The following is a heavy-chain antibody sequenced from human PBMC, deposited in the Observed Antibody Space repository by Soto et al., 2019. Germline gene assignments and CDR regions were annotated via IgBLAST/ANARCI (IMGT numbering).Heavy chain of an antibody. Sequence: QVQLVQSGPEVKKSGSSVKVSCKLSGGTFTTETISWLRRAPGQGLEWMGRIIPILGTGNYAQKFQGRVTITEDKSTNTGYLELSSLTSECTAVYWGAREEGSYNMGTFPFYYLDVWGNGTTVTVSS. CDR1: GGTFTTET. J-gene: IGHJ6*03. V-gene: IGHV1-69*08. CDR3: AREEGSYNMGTFPFYYLDV. D-gene: IGHD3-10*01. CDR2: IIPILGTG.